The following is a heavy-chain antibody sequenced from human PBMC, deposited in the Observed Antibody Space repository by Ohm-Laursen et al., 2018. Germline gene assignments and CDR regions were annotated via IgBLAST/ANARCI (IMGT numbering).Heavy chain of an antibody. J-gene: IGHJ3*02. D-gene: IGHD2-15*01. Sequence: SLRLSCAASGFTFSAMSWVRQAPGKGLEWVSYISSSGSTIYYADSVKGRFTISRDNAKNSLYLQMNSLRAEDTAVYYCARVRCSGGSCYHDAFDIWGQGTMVTVSS. V-gene: IGHV3-11*01. CDR2: ISSSGSTI. CDR1: GFTFSA. CDR3: ARVRCSGGSCYHDAFDI.